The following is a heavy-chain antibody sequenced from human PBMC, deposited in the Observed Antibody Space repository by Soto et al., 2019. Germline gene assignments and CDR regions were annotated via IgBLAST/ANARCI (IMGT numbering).Heavy chain of an antibody. Sequence: SETLSLTCTVSGGSISSYYWSWIRQPPGKGLEWIGYIYYSGSTNYNPSLKSRVTISVDTSKNQFSLKLSSVTAADTAVYYCAREPRGAARQGPFDPWGQGTLVTVSS. CDR2: IYYSGST. CDR3: AREPRGAARQGPFDP. D-gene: IGHD6-6*01. J-gene: IGHJ5*02. V-gene: IGHV4-59*01. CDR1: GGSISSYY.